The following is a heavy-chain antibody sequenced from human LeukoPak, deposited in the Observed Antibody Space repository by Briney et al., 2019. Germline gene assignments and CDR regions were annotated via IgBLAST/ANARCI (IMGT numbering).Heavy chain of an antibody. CDR1: GFTFSNCG. J-gene: IGHJ4*02. D-gene: IGHD1-26*01. CDR2: ISYDGSNI. CDR3: AKAGSIKFDY. V-gene: IGHV3-30*18. Sequence: GGSLRLSCAASGFTFSNCGCHWVRQAPGKGLEWVAVISYDGSNIYYADTVKGRFTISRDNSKNTLFLQMNSLRAEDTAVYYCAKAGSIKFDYWGQGTLVTVSS.